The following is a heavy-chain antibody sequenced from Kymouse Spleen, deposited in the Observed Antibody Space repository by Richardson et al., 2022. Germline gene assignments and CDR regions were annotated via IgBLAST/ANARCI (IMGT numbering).Heavy chain of an antibody. CDR3: ARERPITMVRGPLFDY. D-gene: IGHD3-10*01. CDR2: INHSGST. Sequence: QVQLQQWGAGLLKPSETLSLTCAVYGGSFSGYYWSWIRQPPGKGLEWIGEINHSGSTNYNPSLKSRVTISVDTSKNQFSLKLSSVTAADTAVYYCARERPITMVRGPLFDYWGQGTLVTVSS. CDR1: GGSFSGYY. J-gene: IGHJ4*02. V-gene: IGHV4-34*01.